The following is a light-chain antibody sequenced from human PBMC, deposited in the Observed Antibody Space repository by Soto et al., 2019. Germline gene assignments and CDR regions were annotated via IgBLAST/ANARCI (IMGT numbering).Light chain of an antibody. CDR1: QRISSW. CDR2: DAS. J-gene: IGKJ2*01. CDR3: QQYNSYSYT. V-gene: IGKV1-5*01. Sequence: DIQMTQSPSTLSAAVGDRVTITCRASQRISSWLAWYQQKPGKAPKVLIYDASSLGSGIPSRFSGSGSGTEFTLTISSLQPDDFAYYYCQQYNSYSYTFGQGTTLEIK.